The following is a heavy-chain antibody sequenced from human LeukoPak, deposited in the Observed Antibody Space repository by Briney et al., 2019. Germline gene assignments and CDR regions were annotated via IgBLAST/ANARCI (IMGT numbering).Heavy chain of an antibody. CDR1: GGSVSSGTYY. D-gene: IGHD2-8*01. J-gene: IGHJ3*02. V-gene: IGHV4-61*01. Sequence: PSETLSLTCTVSGGSVSSGTYYWSWIRQPPGKGLEWIGYIYNSGSTNYNPSLKSRVTISVDTSKNQCSLKLSSVTTADTAVYYCTRSTNLEAFDIWGRGTMVTVSS. CDR2: IYNSGST. CDR3: TRSTNLEAFDI.